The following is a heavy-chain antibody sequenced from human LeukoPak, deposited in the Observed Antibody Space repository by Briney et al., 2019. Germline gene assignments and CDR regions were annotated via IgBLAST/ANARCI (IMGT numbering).Heavy chain of an antibody. CDR1: GGSFSGYY. CDR2: INHSGST. CDR3: ARSGYSGYLPHY. D-gene: IGHD5-12*01. Sequence: SETLSLTCAVYGGSFSGYYWSWIRQPPGKGLEWIGEINHSGSTNYNPSLKSRVTMSVDTSKNQFSLKLSSVTAADTAVYYCARSGYSGYLPHYWGQGTLVTVSS. V-gene: IGHV4-34*01. J-gene: IGHJ4*02.